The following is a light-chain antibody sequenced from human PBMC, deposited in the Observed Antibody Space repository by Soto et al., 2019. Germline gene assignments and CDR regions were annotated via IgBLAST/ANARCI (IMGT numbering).Light chain of an antibody. V-gene: IGLV1-44*01. CDR2: SNN. CDR1: SSNIGSNT. J-gene: IGLJ3*02. Sequence: QSVLTQPPSASGTPGQRVSISCSGNSSNIGSNTVNWYHQLPGTAPTLLIKSNNQRPSGIPGRFSGSKSGTSASLAISGLQSEDEADYYCATWDDSLNGWVFGGGTKLTVL. CDR3: ATWDDSLNGWV.